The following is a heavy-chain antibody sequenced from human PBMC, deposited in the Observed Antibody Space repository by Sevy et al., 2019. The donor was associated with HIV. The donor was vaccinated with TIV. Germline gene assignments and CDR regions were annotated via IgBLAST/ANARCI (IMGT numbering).Heavy chain of an antibody. CDR2: MYDSGSS. CDR1: GGSISGHY. D-gene: IGHD3-22*01. CDR3: ARGGALTYYDTSGFQNYFDS. Sequence: SEILSLTCTVSGGSISGHYWGWIRQSPGKGLEWIAYMYDSGSSNYNTSLRSRVTISVDTSKNQFSLRLSSVTAADTAVYYCARGGALTYYDTSGFQNYFDSWGPGNLVTVSS. V-gene: IGHV4-59*11. J-gene: IGHJ4*02.